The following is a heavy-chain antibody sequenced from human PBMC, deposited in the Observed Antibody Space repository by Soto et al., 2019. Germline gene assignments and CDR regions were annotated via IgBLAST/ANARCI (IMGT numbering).Heavy chain of an antibody. V-gene: IGHV3-30*03. D-gene: IGHD6-13*01. CDR3: ATDLGYSDS. CDR2: ISYDGSYI. J-gene: IGHJ4*02. Sequence: QVQLVESGGGVVQPGRSLKLSCAASGFTFSDHGMHWVRQAPGKGLEGVARISYDGSYIYYEDSVKGRFAISRDNSKNTLYLVMNRLRAEDTAVYYCATDLGYSDSWGQGTLVTVSS. CDR1: GFTFSDHG.